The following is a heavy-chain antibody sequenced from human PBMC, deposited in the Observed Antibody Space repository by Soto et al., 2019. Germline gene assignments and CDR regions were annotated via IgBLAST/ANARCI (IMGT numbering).Heavy chain of an antibody. V-gene: IGHV3-23*01. CDR3: AKVRHIVVVALFDY. J-gene: IGHJ4*02. Sequence: GGSLRLSCAASGFTFSSYAMSWVRQAPGKGLEWVSAISGSGGSTYYADSVKGRFTISRDNSKNTLYLQMNSLRAEDTAVYYCAKVRHIVVVALFDYWGQGTLVTAPQ. CDR2: ISGSGGST. CDR1: GFTFSSYA. D-gene: IGHD2-15*01.